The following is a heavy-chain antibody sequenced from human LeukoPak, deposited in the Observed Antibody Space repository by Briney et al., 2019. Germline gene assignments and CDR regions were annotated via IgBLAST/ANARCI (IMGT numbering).Heavy chain of an antibody. D-gene: IGHD4-11*01. V-gene: IGHV4-34*01. CDR1: VGSFSGYY. CDR2: INHSGST. Sequence: SETLSLTCAVYVGSFSGYYWSWIRQPPWKGLEWVGEINHSGSTNYNPSLKSRVTISVDTSKNQFSLKLSSVTAADTAVYYCARGDYSYDYYYYYGMDVWGQGTTVTVSS. CDR3: ARGDYSYDYYYYYGMDV. J-gene: IGHJ6*02.